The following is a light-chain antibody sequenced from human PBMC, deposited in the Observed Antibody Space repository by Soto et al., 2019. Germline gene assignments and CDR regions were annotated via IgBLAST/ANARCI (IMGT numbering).Light chain of an antibody. CDR3: QQYNSYPWT. Sequence: DIQMTQSPSTLSASVGDRVTSTCRSSQSISSRLTWYHQKPGKAPKLLIYKASSLESGVPSRFSGSGSGTEFTLTISSLQPDDFATYYCQQYNSYPWTFGQGTKVDIK. CDR1: QSISSR. CDR2: KAS. J-gene: IGKJ1*01. V-gene: IGKV1-5*03.